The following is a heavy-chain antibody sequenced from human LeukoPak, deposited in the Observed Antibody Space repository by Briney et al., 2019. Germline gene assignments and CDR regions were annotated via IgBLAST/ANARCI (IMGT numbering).Heavy chain of an antibody. V-gene: IGHV4-34*01. J-gene: IGHJ5*02. CDR1: GGSFSGYY. D-gene: IGHD6-6*01. CDR3: ARARGGSSSRDWFDP. CDR2: INHSGST. Sequence: TSETLSLTCAVYGGSFSGYYWSWIRRPPGKGLEWIGDINHSGSTNYNPSLKSRVTISVVTSKNQFSLKLTSVTAADTAVYYCARARGGSSSRDWFDPWGQGTLVTVSS.